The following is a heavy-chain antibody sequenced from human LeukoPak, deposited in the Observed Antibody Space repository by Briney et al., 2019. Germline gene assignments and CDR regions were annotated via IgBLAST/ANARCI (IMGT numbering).Heavy chain of an antibody. D-gene: IGHD2-15*01. Sequence: PGGSLRLSCAVSGFTFSRYTMNWVRQAPGKGLEWVSSISTSSSYIYYADSVKGRFTISRDNAKNSLYLQMNSLRAEDTAVYYCARDTRYCSGGSCLPDIWGQGTMVTVSS. V-gene: IGHV3-21*01. CDR3: ARDTRYCSGGSCLPDI. CDR2: ISTSSSYI. CDR1: GFTFSRYT. J-gene: IGHJ3*02.